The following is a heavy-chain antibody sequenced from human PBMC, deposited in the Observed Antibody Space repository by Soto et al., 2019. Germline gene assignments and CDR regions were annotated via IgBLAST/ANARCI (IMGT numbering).Heavy chain of an antibody. V-gene: IGHV3-49*03. CDR3: TRYYGSGSYTSDY. Sequence: GGSLRLSCTASGFTFGDYAMSWFRQAPGKGLEWVGFIRSKAYGGTTEYAASVKGRFTISRDDSKSIAYLQMNSLKTEDTAVYYCTRYYGSGSYTSDYWGQGTLVTVSS. CDR2: IRSKAYGGTT. CDR1: GFTFGDYA. D-gene: IGHD3-10*01. J-gene: IGHJ4*02.